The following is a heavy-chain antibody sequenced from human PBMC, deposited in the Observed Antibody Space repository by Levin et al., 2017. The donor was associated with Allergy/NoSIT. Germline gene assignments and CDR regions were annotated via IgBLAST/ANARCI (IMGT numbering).Heavy chain of an antibody. CDR1: GGSISSSSYY. D-gene: IGHD3-10*01. Sequence: SETLSLTCTVSGGSISSSSYYWGWIRQPPGKGLEWIGSISYSGSTYNNPSLKSRVTISVDTSKNHFSLKLSSVTAADTAVYYCARHPFGYGSGTYWRNWFDPWGQGTLVIVSS. CDR2: ISYSGST. CDR3: ARHPFGYGSGTYWRNWFDP. J-gene: IGHJ5*02. V-gene: IGHV4-39*01.